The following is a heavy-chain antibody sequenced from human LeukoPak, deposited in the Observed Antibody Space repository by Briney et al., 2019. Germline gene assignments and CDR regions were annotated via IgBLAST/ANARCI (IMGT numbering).Heavy chain of an antibody. D-gene: IGHD6-6*01. CDR2: IYYSGTT. Sequence: SETLSLTCTVSGGSISSYYWSCIRQPPGKGLEWIGYIYYSGTTKYNPSLKSRVTISADTSKNQFSLKLSSVTAADTAVYYCARQADDSSSSLVYFDYWGQGTLVTVSS. CDR1: GGSISSYY. V-gene: IGHV4-59*08. CDR3: ARQADDSSSSLVYFDY. J-gene: IGHJ4*02.